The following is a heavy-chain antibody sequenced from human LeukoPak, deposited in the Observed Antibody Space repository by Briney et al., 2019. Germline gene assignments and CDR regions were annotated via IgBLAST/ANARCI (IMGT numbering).Heavy chain of an antibody. J-gene: IGHJ3*02. V-gene: IGHV3-23*01. CDR1: GFTFSSYA. CDR2: ISGSGGST. CDR3: AKVEVITMIVVVIGAFDI. D-gene: IGHD3-22*01. Sequence: GGSLRLSCAASGFTFSSYAMSWVRQAPGKGLEWVSAISGSGGSTYYADSVKGRFTISRDNSKNTLYLQMNSLRAEDTAVYYRAKVEVITMIVVVIGAFDIWGQGTMVTVSS.